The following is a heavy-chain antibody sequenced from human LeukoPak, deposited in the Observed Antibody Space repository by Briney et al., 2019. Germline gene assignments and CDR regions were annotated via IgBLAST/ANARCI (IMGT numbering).Heavy chain of an antibody. Sequence: LRLSCAASGFTFSSYGRHWVRQAPGKGLEWVAVISYDGSNKYYADSVKGRFTISRDNSKNTLYLQMNSLRAEDTAVYYCAKDRYGDFYYYYGMDVWGQGTTVTVSS. J-gene: IGHJ6*02. CDR2: ISYDGSNK. V-gene: IGHV3-30*18. CDR3: AKDRYGDFYYYYGMDV. D-gene: IGHD4-17*01. CDR1: GFTFSSYG.